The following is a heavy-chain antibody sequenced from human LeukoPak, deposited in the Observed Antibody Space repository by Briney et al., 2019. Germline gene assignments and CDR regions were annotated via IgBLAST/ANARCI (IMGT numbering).Heavy chain of an antibody. D-gene: IGHD3-22*01. Sequence: SQTLSLTCAVSGGSISSGGYSWSWIRQPPGKGLEWIGYIYHSGSTYYNPSLKSRVTISVDTSKNQFSLKLSSVTAADTAVYYCARDIYDSSGLDYWGQGTLVTVSS. CDR1: GGSISSGGYS. J-gene: IGHJ4*02. V-gene: IGHV4-30-2*05. CDR3: ARDIYDSSGLDY. CDR2: IYHSGST.